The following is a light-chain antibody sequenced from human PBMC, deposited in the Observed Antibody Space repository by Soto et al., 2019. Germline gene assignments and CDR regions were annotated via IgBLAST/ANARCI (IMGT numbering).Light chain of an antibody. CDR3: QTYDSWPL. CDR1: QSVGNN. Sequence: DTVMTQSAATLSVSPGERASLSCGASQSVGNNLAWYQQKPGQAPRVVVYGASTRATGIPARFSGSGSGTQFTLTISGLQSEDFAVYYCQTYDSWPLFGQGTRLEIK. V-gene: IGKV3-15*01. CDR2: GAS. J-gene: IGKJ5*01.